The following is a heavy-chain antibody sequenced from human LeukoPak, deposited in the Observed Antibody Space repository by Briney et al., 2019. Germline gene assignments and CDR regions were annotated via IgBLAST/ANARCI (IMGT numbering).Heavy chain of an antibody. Sequence: GGSLRLSCAASGITVSTNYMSWVRQAPGKGLEWVSVISGSGGSTYYADSVKGRFTISRDNSKNTLYLQMNSLRAEDTAVYYCAKDGPNYYDSSGYYGAFDIWGQGTMVTVSS. D-gene: IGHD3-22*01. J-gene: IGHJ3*02. CDR3: AKDGPNYYDSSGYYGAFDI. V-gene: IGHV3-23*01. CDR1: GITVSTNY. CDR2: ISGSGGST.